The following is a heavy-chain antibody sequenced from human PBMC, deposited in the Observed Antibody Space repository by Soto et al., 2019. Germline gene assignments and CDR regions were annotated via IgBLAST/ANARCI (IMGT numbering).Heavy chain of an antibody. V-gene: IGHV4-34*01. CDR3: GGITVPD. J-gene: IGHJ4*02. D-gene: IGHD6-19*01. CDR1: GGSFSDYY. Sequence: QVQLQQWGAGLLKPSETLSLTCAVYGGSFSDYYWSWIRQPPGKGLEWIGEINHSGRTNYNPSLKSRVSISIDPSKGQFSLKLTSVTAADTDVYYCGGITVPDWGQGTLVTVSS. CDR2: INHSGRT.